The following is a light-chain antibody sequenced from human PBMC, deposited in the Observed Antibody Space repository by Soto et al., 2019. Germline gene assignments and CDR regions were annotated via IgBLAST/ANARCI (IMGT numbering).Light chain of an antibody. CDR3: QQRSNWLGT. J-gene: IGKJ2*01. CDR2: DAT. V-gene: IGKV3-11*01. CDR1: QSVISY. Sequence: EIVLTQSPATLSLSPGERATLSCRASQSVISYLAWYQQKPGQAPRLLIYDATDRATGIPARFSGSGSGTDFTLTISRLEPEDFEVYYCQQRSNWLGTFGQGTKLEIK.